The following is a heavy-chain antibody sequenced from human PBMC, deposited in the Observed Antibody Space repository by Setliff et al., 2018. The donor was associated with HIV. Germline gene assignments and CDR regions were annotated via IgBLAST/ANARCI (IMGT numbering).Heavy chain of an antibody. D-gene: IGHD3-3*01. CDR1: DGSISSHY. Sequence: SETLSLTCTVSDGSISSHYWSWIRQPPGKGLEWSGFIYFSGSTNCNPSLKSRVTISVDTSKNQFSLKLSSVTAADTAVYYCARGYWSGYSWFDPWGQGTLVTVSS. V-gene: IGHV4-59*11. CDR2: IYFSGST. CDR3: ARGYWSGYSWFDP. J-gene: IGHJ5*02.